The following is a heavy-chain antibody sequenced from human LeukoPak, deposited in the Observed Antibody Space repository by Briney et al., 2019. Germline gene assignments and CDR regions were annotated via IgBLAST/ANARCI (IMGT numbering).Heavy chain of an antibody. D-gene: IGHD5-24*01. J-gene: IGHJ4*02. CDR2: ISYDGSNK. CDR3: AREMATIRGFDY. CDR1: GFTFSSYG. V-gene: IGHV3-30*03. Sequence: PGGSLRLSCAASGFTFSSYGMHWVRQAPGKGLEWVAVISYDGSNKYYADSVKGRFTISRDNSKNTLYVEMNSLRAEDTAVYYCAREMATIRGFDYWGQGTLVTVSS.